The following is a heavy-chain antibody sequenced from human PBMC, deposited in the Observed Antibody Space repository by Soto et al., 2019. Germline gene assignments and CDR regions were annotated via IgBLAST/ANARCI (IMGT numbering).Heavy chain of an antibody. Sequence: QITLKESGPTLVKPTQTLTLTCTFSGFSLSTREVGVGWIRQPPGKALEWLALIYWDDDKRYRPSLKSRRTNAKDSSKNLGILLMTNMDPEDTATYFWAHRAFPYGSGSYFTHWGQGILVTVSS. J-gene: IGHJ4*02. CDR3: AHRAFPYGSGSYFTH. D-gene: IGHD3-10*01. CDR2: IYWDDDK. V-gene: IGHV2-5*02. CDR1: GFSLSTREVG.